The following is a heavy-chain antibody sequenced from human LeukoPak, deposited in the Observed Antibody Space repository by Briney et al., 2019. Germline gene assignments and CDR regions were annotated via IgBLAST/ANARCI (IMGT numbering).Heavy chain of an antibody. CDR2: IYYSGNT. V-gene: IGHV4-39*01. CDR1: GGSTSSTAYF. J-gene: IGHJ4*02. CDR3: SSLRTAGYGSTWTPLDY. D-gene: IGHD6-13*01. Sequence: PSETLSLTCTVPGGSTSSTAYFWGWIRQPPGKGLEWIASIYYSGNTYYNPSLKSRVTISVDTSKNQFSLKLSSVTAADPAMYDCSSLRTAGYGSTWTPLDYWGQGTLVTVSS.